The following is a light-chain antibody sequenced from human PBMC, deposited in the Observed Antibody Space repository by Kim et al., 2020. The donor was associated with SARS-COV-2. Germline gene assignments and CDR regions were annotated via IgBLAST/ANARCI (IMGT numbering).Light chain of an antibody. CDR2: EDN. J-gene: IGLJ2*01. Sequence: GNPRTFSCTGSRGSIASNYVQWYQQHPGSAPPTVIYEDNQRPSGVPDRFSGSIDSSSNSASLTISGLKTEDEADYYCQSYDSSNVVFGGGTQLTVL. CDR1: RGSIASNY. CDR3: QSYDSSNVV. V-gene: IGLV6-57*02.